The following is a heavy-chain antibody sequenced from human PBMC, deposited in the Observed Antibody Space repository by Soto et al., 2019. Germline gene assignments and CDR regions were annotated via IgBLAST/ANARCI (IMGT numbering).Heavy chain of an antibody. CDR1: GGSISSGGYY. D-gene: IGHD1-1*01. Sequence: SETLSLTCTVSGGSISSGGYYWGWIRQHPGKGLEWIGYIYYSGSTYYNPSLKSRVTVSVDTSKNQFSLKLSSVTAADTAVYYCARDRQERLLYYYYGMDVWGQGTTVTV. V-gene: IGHV4-31*03. CDR2: IYYSGST. J-gene: IGHJ6*02. CDR3: ARDRQERLLYYYYGMDV.